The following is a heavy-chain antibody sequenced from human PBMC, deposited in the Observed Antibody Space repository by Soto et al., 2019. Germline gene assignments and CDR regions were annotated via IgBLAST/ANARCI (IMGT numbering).Heavy chain of an antibody. CDR1: GGSISSGDYY. D-gene: IGHD3-22*01. V-gene: IGHV4-30-4*01. J-gene: IGHJ5*02. Sequence: SETLSLTCSVSGGSISSGDYYLSWIRQPSWKGLEWIGYIYYSGSTYYNPSLKSRVTISVDTSKNQFSLKLSSVTAADTAVYYCARDQYYYDSSGGKTNWFDPWGQGTLVTVSS. CDR3: ARDQYYYDSSGGKTNWFDP. CDR2: IYYSGST.